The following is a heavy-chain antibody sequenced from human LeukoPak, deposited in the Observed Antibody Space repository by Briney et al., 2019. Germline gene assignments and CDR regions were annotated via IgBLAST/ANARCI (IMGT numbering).Heavy chain of an antibody. Sequence: GGSLRLSCAASGLTFSSHAMRWVRQAPGKGLEWVSVISGSGGSTYYADSVKGRFSISRDNSKNTLYLQMNSLRAEDTAIYYCAKDSRHCSSTSCYFDYWGQGTLVIVSS. CDR2: ISGSGGST. V-gene: IGHV3-23*01. CDR3: AKDSRHCSSTSCYFDY. D-gene: IGHD2-2*01. J-gene: IGHJ4*02. CDR1: GLTFSSHA.